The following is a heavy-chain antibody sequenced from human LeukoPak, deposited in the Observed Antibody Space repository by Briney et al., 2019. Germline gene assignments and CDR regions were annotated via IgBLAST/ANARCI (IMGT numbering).Heavy chain of an antibody. V-gene: IGHV3-21*01. CDR2: IDSTSTYI. D-gene: IGHD3-10*01. CDR1: GFTFSNYV. CDR3: TEGSETFAY. J-gene: IGHJ4*02. Sequence: GRSLRLSCAASGFTFSNYVMHWVRQAPGKGLEWVSSIDSTSTYIYYADSVKGRFTISRDNAKDSLYLQMNSLRAEDTAVYYCTEGSETFAYWGQGTLVTVSS.